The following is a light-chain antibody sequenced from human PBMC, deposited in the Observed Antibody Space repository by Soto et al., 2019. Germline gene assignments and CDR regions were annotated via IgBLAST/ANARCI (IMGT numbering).Light chain of an antibody. CDR2: AAS. Sequence: DIHLTQSPSSLSASVGDRVTITCRASQGISNYLAWYQQKTGKVPKILIYAASTLQSGVPYRLSGSGSGTDLTLTISRLQPEDVATYYCQKYNSAPLTCGGGTKVDIK. CDR1: QGISNY. J-gene: IGKJ4*01. V-gene: IGKV1-27*01. CDR3: QKYNSAPLT.